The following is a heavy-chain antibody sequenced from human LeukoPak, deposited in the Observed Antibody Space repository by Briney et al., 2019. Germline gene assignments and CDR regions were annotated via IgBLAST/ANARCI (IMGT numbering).Heavy chain of an antibody. CDR2: INPNSGGT. J-gene: IGHJ4*02. V-gene: IGHV1-2*02. D-gene: IGHD5-18*01. CDR1: GYTFTGYY. Sequence: GASVKVSCKASGYTFTGYYMHWVRQAPGQGLEWMGWINPNSGGTNYAQKFQGRVTMTRDTSISTAYMELSRLRSDDTAVYYCARDRSVDTGVPGYWGQGTLVTVSS. CDR3: ARDRSVDTGVPGY.